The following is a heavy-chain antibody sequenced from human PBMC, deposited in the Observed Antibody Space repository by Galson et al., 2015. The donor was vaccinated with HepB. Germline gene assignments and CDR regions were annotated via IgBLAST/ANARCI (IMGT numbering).Heavy chain of an antibody. CDR2: IKKDGSEG. Sequence: SLRLSCAASGFAFDTFWMSWVRQPPGKALEWVANIKKDGSEGFYMDSVKGRFTISRDNTRESLYLQMDSLRVEDTVVYYCARDSGATAEYYFDLWGQGSLFTVSS. V-gene: IGHV3-7*01. CDR1: GFAFDTFW. CDR3: ARDSGATAEYYFDL. D-gene: IGHD6-13*01. J-gene: IGHJ4*02.